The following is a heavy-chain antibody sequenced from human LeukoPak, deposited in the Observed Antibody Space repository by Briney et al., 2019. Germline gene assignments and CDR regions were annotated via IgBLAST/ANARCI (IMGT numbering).Heavy chain of an antibody. D-gene: IGHD1-26*01. CDR1: GFTFSTYE. V-gene: IGHV3-48*03. J-gene: IGHJ4*02. CDR2: ISTSGSTI. CDR3: ARSGSYPDY. Sequence: PGGSLRLSCAASGFTFSTYEMNWVRQAPGKGLEWVSYISTSGSTIHYADSVKGRFTISRDNAKNSLYLQMNSLRAEDTAVYYCARSGSYPDYWGQGTLVTVSS.